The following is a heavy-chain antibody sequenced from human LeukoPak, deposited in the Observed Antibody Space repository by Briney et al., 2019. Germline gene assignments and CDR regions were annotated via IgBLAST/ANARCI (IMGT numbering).Heavy chain of an antibody. D-gene: IGHD5-18*01. J-gene: IGHJ5*02. CDR3: ASGAEYSYENWFDP. CDR2: IIPIFGTA. CDR1: GGTFSNYA. V-gene: IGHV1-69*06. Sequence: SVKVSCKASGGTFSNYAISWVRQAPGQGLEWMGGIIPIFGTANYAQKFQGRVTITADKSTSTAYMELSSLRSEDTAVYYCASGAEYSYENWFDPWGQGTLVTVSS.